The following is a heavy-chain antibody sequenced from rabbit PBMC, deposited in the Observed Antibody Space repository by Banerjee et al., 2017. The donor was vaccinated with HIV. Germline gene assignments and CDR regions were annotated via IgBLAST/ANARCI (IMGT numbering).Heavy chain of an antibody. D-gene: IGHD4-1*01. Sequence: EQLEESGGGLVQPEGSLTLTCTASGFSFSSSYCMCWVRQAPGKGLEWIACIYTSSTSTYYASWAKGRFTISKTSSTTVTLQMTSLTAADTATYFCARGVPIGLNLWGPGTLVTVS. CDR2: IYTSSTST. V-gene: IGHV1S45*01. CDR1: GFSFSSSYC. CDR3: ARGVPIGLNL. J-gene: IGHJ4*01.